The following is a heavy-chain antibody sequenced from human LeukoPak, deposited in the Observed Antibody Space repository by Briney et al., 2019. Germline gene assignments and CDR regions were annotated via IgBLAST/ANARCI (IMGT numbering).Heavy chain of an antibody. CDR1: GYTFTSYG. CDR2: ISAYNGNT. J-gene: IGHJ6*03. V-gene: IGHV1-18*01. CDR3: AAVLSGYYYYYMDV. D-gene: IGHD2-2*01. Sequence: ASVKVSCKASGYTFTSYGISWVRQAPGQGLEWMGWISAYNGNTNYAQKLQGRVTMTRDTSTSTAYMELSSLRSEDTAVYYCAAVLSGYYYYYMDVWGKGTTVTISS.